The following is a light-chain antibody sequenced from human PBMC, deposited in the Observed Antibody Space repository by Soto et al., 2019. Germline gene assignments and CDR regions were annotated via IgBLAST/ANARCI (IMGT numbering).Light chain of an antibody. J-gene: IGLJ1*01. CDR1: STDIGAYKF. Sequence: QSVLTQPASVSASPGQSITISCTGTSTDIGAYKFVSWYQQHPGKAPKLMIYDVTSRPSGVSNRFSGSKSGTSASLAITGLQAEDEADYYCQSFDISLSGSYVFGAGTKVTVL. CDR2: DVT. V-gene: IGLV2-14*03. CDR3: QSFDISLSGSYV.